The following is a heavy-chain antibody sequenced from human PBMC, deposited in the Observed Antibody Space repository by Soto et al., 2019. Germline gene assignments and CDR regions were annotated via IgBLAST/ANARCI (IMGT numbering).Heavy chain of an antibody. J-gene: IGHJ4*02. D-gene: IGHD2-8*01. Sequence: QVQLVESGGGVVQPGRSLRLSCAASGFTFSSYGMHWVRQAPGKGLEWVAVISYDGSNKYYADSVKGRFTISRDNSKTSRYLQINSLRAEDTAVYYCAKEPPAYCTNGVCYPDYWGQGTLVTVAS. CDR3: AKEPPAYCTNGVCYPDY. CDR2: ISYDGSNK. CDR1: GFTFSSYG. V-gene: IGHV3-30*18.